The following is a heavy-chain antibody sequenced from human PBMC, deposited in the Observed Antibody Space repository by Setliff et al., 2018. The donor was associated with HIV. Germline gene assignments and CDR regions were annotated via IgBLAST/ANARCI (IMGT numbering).Heavy chain of an antibody. Sequence: ASGFTFGDYAMHWVRQAPGKGLEWVAVISYDGSYKYYADSVKGRFTISRDNSKNTVYVQMSGLRADDTAIYYCVRDLTTIVTRKVFDIWGQGTMVTVS. CDR2: ISYDGSYK. D-gene: IGHD4-4*01. CDR1: GFTFGDYA. V-gene: IGHV3-30*04. J-gene: IGHJ3*02. CDR3: VRDLTTIVTRKVFDI.